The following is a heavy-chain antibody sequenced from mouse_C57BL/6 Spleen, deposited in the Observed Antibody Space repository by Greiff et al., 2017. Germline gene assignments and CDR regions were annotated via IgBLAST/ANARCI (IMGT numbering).Heavy chain of an antibody. Sequence: VMLVESGAELVKPGASVKISCKASGYAFSSYWMNWVKQRPGKGLEWIGQIYPGDGDTNYNGKFKGKATLTADKSSSTAYMQLSSLTSEDSAVYFCARSITTVVHFDYWGQGTTLTVSS. CDR1: GYAFSSYW. CDR2: IYPGDGDT. D-gene: IGHD1-1*01. V-gene: IGHV1-80*01. J-gene: IGHJ2*01. CDR3: ARSITTVVHFDY.